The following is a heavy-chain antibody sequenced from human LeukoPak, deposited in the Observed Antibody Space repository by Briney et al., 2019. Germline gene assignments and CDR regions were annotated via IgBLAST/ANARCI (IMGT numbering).Heavy chain of an antibody. Sequence: ASETLSLTCSVSGVSLSSSPNYWGWLRPAPGKGLDWIVSGLSSGETFYNPSLMSCITFSVVTSKNQFPLNLNSVIAADTAIFYCARHDQSDFGDPNWFDPWGRGTRVTVFS. CDR1: GVSLSSSPNY. V-gene: IGHV4-39*01. CDR3: ARHDQSDFGDPNWFDP. J-gene: IGHJ5*02. CDR2: GLSSGET. D-gene: IGHD4-17*01.